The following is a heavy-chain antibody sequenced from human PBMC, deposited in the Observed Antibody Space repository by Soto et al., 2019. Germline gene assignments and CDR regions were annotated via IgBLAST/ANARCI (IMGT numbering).Heavy chain of an antibody. CDR3: ANCRLPAIPAAADY. J-gene: IGHJ4*02. CDR1: GYTFTSFQ. D-gene: IGHD2-2*01. Sequence: RASVKVSCKTSGYTFTSFQVHWVRQAPGQGLEWMGIINPGSGSTNYAQKFQGRVTMTSDTSTRTIYMELSSLRSEDTAVYYCANCRLPAIPAAADYWGQGTLVTVSS. CDR2: INPGSGST. V-gene: IGHV1-46*01.